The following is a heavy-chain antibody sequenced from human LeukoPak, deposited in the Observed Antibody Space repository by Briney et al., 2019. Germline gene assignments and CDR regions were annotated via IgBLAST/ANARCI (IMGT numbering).Heavy chain of an antibody. CDR2: ISYDGSNK. Sequence: GWSLRLSCAASGFTFSSYAMHWVRQAPGKGLEWVAVISYDGSNKYYADSVKGRFTISRDNSKNTLYLQMNSLRAEDTAVYYCAKDLPVLHYWGQGTLVIVSS. CDR3: AKDLPVLHY. CDR1: GFTFSSYA. V-gene: IGHV3-30-3*01. J-gene: IGHJ4*02. D-gene: IGHD3-16*01.